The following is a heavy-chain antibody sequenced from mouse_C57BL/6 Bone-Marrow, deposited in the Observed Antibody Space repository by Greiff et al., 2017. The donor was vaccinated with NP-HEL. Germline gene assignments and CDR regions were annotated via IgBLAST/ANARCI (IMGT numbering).Heavy chain of an antibody. J-gene: IGHJ2*01. Sequence: VKLQQSGAELVRPGASVKLSCKASGYTFTDYYINWVKQRPGQGLEWIARIYPGSGNTYYNEKFKGKATLTAEKSSSTAYMQLSSLTSEDSAVYFCASSLLYFDYWGQGTTLTVSS. D-gene: IGHD2-1*01. CDR3: ASSLLYFDY. CDR2: IYPGSGNT. CDR1: GYTFTDYY. V-gene: IGHV1-76*01.